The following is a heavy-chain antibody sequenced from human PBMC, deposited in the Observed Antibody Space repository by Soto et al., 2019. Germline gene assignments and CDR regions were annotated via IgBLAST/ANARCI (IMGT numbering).Heavy chain of an antibody. CDR2: INPSGGST. Sequence: GASVKVSCKASGYTFTSYYMHWVRQATGQGLEWRGIINPSGGSTSYAQKFQGRVTMTRDTSTSTVYMELSSLRSEDTAVYYCASRYSSSWSLLSTGYGMDVWGQGTTVTVSS. J-gene: IGHJ6*02. D-gene: IGHD6-13*01. CDR3: ASRYSSSWSLLSTGYGMDV. CDR1: GYTFTSYY. V-gene: IGHV1-46*01.